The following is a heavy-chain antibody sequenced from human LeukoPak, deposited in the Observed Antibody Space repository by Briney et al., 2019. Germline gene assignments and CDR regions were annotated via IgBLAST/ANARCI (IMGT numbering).Heavy chain of an antibody. CDR2: INSDGSNT. CDR1: GFTFSSYW. Sequence: GGSLRLSCAASGFTFSSYWMHWVRHAPGKGLVWVSHINSDGSNTNYADSVKGRFTISRDNAENTLYLQMNSLTAEDTAVHYCARDRGYNLEYWGQGTLVTVSS. CDR3: ARDRGYNLEY. J-gene: IGHJ4*02. V-gene: IGHV3-74*01. D-gene: IGHD5-24*01.